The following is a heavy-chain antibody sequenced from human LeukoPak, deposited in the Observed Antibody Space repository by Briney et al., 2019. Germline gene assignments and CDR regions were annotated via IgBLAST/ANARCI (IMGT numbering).Heavy chain of an antibody. CDR2: IDSDGST. J-gene: IGHJ4*02. Sequence: GGSLRLSCAASGFTVSSNYMTWVRQAPGKGLEWVSSIDSDGSTNYADSVKGRFTISRDNSKNTLYLQMNSLRAEDTAVYYCARDTSGSRPNYCGQGTLVTVSS. V-gene: IGHV3-53*01. D-gene: IGHD3-10*01. CDR1: GFTVSSNY. CDR3: ARDTSGSRPNY.